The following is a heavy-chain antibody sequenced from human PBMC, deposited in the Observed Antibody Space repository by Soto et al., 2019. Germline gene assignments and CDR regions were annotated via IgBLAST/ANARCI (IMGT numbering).Heavy chain of an antibody. CDR2: INPSGGST. Sequence: ASVKVSCKASGYTFTSYYMHWVRQAPGQGLEWMGIINPSGGSTSYAQKFQGRVTMTRDTSTSTVYMELSSLRSEDTAVYYCARVTKSSGDSDAFDIWGQGTMVTVSS. V-gene: IGHV1-46*03. J-gene: IGHJ3*02. D-gene: IGHD6-25*01. CDR1: GYTFTSYY. CDR3: ARVTKSSGDSDAFDI.